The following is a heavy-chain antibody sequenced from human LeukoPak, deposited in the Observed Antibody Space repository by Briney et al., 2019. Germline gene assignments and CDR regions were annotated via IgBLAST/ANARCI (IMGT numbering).Heavy chain of an antibody. V-gene: IGHV1-8*02. CDR3: ARVNIVATYYYYYMGV. J-gene: IGHJ6*03. D-gene: IGHD5-12*01. CDR1: GWTFSSYA. Sequence: ASVKVSCKASGWTFSSYAISWVRQAPGQGLEWMGWMNHNSGNTGYAQKFQGRVTMTRNTYISTAYMELSRLRYEDTAVYYCARVNIVATYYYYYMGVWGKGTTVTISS. CDR2: MNHNSGNT.